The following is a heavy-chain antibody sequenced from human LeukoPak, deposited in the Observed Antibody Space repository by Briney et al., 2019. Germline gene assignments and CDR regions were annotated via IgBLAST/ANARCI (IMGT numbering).Heavy chain of an antibody. J-gene: IGHJ6*02. D-gene: IGHD5-18*01. CDR1: CYTFTSYA. V-gene: IGHV1-18*01. Sequence: ASVKVACKASCYTFTSYAISWVRQAPGQGLEWMGWISGYNGNTKYAQKVQGRVTMTTDTSTSTAYMELRSLRSDDTAVYYCARGYSYGSDYYYGMDVWGQGTTVSVSS. CDR2: ISGYNGNT. CDR3: ARGYSYGSDYYYGMDV.